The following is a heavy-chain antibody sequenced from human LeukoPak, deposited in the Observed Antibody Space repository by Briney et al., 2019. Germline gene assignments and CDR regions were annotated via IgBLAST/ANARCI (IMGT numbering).Heavy chain of an antibody. CDR3: AKDHGVAVTGMFY. CDR2: ISGTGDNT. D-gene: IGHD6-19*01. J-gene: IGHJ4*02. CDR1: GFAFISFT. Sequence: GGSLRLSCAASGFAFISFTMSWVRQTPGKGLEWVASISGTGDNTYYADSVKGRFTISRDNSRNTLYLQMNSQGAEDTAVYYCAKDHGVAVTGMFYWGQGTLVTVSS. V-gene: IGHV3-23*01.